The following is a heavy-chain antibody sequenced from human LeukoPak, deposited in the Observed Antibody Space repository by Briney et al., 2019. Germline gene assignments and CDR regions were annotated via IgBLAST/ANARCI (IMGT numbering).Heavy chain of an antibody. CDR3: ARPHEGSSSWYLVY. D-gene: IGHD6-13*01. CDR1: GFTFSSYA. Sequence: GGSLRLSCAASGFTFSSYAMHWVRQAPGKGLEWVAVISYDGSNKYYADSVKGRFTISRDNSKNTLYLQMNSLRAEDTAVYYCARPHEGSSSWYLVYWGQGTLVTVSS. CDR2: ISYDGSNK. J-gene: IGHJ4*02. V-gene: IGHV3-30-3*01.